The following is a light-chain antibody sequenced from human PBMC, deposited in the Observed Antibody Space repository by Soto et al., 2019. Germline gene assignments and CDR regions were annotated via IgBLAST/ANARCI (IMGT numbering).Light chain of an antibody. Sequence: QSVLTQPPSVSGAPGQRVTISCTGSSSNIGAGYDVHWYQQLPGTAPKLLIYGNSNRPSGVPDRFSGSKSGTSASLAITGLQAEDVADYYCQSYDSSLSGWVFGGGTKHTVL. CDR2: GNS. J-gene: IGLJ3*02. V-gene: IGLV1-40*01. CDR3: QSYDSSLSGWV. CDR1: SSNIGAGYD.